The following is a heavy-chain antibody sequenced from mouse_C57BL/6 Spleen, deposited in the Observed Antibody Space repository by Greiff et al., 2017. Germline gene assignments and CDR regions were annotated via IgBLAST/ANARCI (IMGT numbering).Heavy chain of an antibody. J-gene: IGHJ3*01. V-gene: IGHV1-55*01. CDR1: GYTFTSYW. CDR2: IYPGSGST. CDR3: ASYYYGSSWFAY. D-gene: IGHD1-1*01. Sequence: VQLQQPGAELVKPGASVKMSCKASGYTFTSYWITWVKQRPGQGLEWIGDIYPGSGSTNYNEKFKSKATLTVDTSSSTAYMQLSSLTSEDSAVYYCASYYYGSSWFAYWGQGTLVTVSA.